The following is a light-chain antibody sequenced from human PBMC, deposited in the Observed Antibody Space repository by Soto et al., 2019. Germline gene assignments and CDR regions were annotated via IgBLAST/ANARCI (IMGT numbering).Light chain of an antibody. CDR3: QHYNIYSEA. CDR1: QSISSW. CDR2: KAS. Sequence: ENQMTKSLAAVSASEGEGVTITCVASQSISSWLAWYQQKPGKAPKLLIYKASSLESGVPSRFSGSGSGTEFTLTISSLQPDDFATYYCQHYNIYSEAFGQGTKVDI. V-gene: IGKV1-5*03. J-gene: IGKJ1*01.